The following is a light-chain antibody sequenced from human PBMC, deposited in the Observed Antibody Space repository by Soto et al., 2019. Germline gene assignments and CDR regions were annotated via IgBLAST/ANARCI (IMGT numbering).Light chain of an antibody. CDR2: EVT. CDR1: ISDVGAYNY. Sequence: QSALTHPPAASGSPGQSVTISCTGTISDVGAYNYVSWYQQHAGKSPKLVIYEVTKRPSGVPDSFSGSKSANTDSLTVSGLHAEDESDYDCSSFASSNTGVFGGGSKLTVL. V-gene: IGLV2-8*01. CDR3: SSFASSNTGV. J-gene: IGLJ3*02.